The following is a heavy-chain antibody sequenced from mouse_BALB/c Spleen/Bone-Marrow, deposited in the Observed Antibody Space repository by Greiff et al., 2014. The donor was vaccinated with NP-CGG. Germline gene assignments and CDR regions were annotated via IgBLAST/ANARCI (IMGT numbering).Heavy chain of an antibody. V-gene: IGHV14-3*02. CDR2: IDPANGNT. J-gene: IGHJ3*01. D-gene: IGHD2-1*01. Sequence: VQLQQSGAELVKPGASVKLSYTASGFNIKDTYMHWVKQRPEQGLEWIGRIDPANGNTKYDPKFQGKATITADTSSNTAYLQLSSLTSEDTAVYYCARNGNYGAWFAYWGQGTLVTVSA. CDR1: GFNIKDTY. CDR3: ARNGNYGAWFAY.